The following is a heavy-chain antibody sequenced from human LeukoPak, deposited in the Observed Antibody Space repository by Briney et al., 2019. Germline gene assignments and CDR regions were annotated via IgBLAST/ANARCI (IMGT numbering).Heavy chain of an antibody. Sequence: ASVKVSCKASGYTFTGYYMHWVRQAPGQGLEWMGWINPNSGGTNYAQKFQGRVTMTRDTSISTAYMELSRLRSDDTAVYYCARTLDLKGVFDYWGQGTLVTVSS. V-gene: IGHV1-2*02. J-gene: IGHJ4*02. CDR3: ARTLDLKGVFDY. CDR2: INPNSGGT. CDR1: GYTFTGYY. D-gene: IGHD1-7*01.